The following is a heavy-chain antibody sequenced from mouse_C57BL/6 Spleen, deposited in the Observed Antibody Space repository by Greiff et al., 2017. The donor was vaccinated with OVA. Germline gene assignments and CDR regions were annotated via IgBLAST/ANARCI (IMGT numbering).Heavy chain of an antibody. CDR1: GYTFTDYN. J-gene: IGHJ4*01. CDR3: ARDSAGYVGRNYYAMDD. Sequence: VQLQQSGPELVKPGASVKIPCKASGYTFTDYNMDWVKQSHGKSLEWIGDINPNNGGTIYNQKFKGKATLTVDKSSSTAYMELRRLTSEDTAVYYGARDSAGYVGRNYYAMDDWGKGTSVTVAS. V-gene: IGHV1-18*01. D-gene: IGHD3-2*02. CDR2: INPNNGGT.